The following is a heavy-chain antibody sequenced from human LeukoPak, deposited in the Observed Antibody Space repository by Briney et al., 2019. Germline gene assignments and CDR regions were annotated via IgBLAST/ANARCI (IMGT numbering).Heavy chain of an antibody. CDR3: AKGDGDSCYSRVQH. J-gene: IGHJ1*01. V-gene: IGHV3-23*01. CDR1: GLTLRRYG. Sequence: PGGSLRLSCARAGLTLRRYGTTSVRQAPGKGLEWVSSITGSGDSTYSADSVKGRFTISRDNSKNTLYLPMNSLRAEDTAVYYCAKGDGDSCYSRVQHWGQGTLVTVSS. D-gene: IGHD5-24*01. CDR2: ITGSGDST.